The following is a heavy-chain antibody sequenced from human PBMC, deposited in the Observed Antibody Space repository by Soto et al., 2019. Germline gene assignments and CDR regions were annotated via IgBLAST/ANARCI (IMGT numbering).Heavy chain of an antibody. CDR2: IYYSGST. J-gene: IGHJ5*02. V-gene: IGHV4-39*01. CDR1: GGSISTGGHY. CDR3: VEIKLPAAYCSSTSCYANWFDP. D-gene: IGHD2-2*01. Sequence: NPSETLSLTCTVSGGSISTGGHYWNWIRQHPGKGLEWIGYIYYSGSTYYNPSLKSRVTISVDTSKNQFSLKLSSVTAADTAVYYCVEIKLPAAYCSSTSCYANWFDPWGQGTLVTVSS.